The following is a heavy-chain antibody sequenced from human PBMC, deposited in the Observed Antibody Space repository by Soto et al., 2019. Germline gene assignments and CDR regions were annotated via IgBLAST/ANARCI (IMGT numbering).Heavy chain of an antibody. CDR2: ISYDGTNN. D-gene: IGHD2-15*01. J-gene: IGHJ3*02. V-gene: IGHV3-30*18. CDR1: GFTFSSYG. Sequence: QVQLVESGGGVVQPGRSLRLSCAASGFTFSSYGMHWVRQAPGKGLEWVAVISYDGTNNYYTESVKGRFTISRENSKNXXFLQMNSLRAEDTAVYFCAKGDCSGGSCYFSAFDIWGQGTMVTVSS. CDR3: AKGDCSGGSCYFSAFDI.